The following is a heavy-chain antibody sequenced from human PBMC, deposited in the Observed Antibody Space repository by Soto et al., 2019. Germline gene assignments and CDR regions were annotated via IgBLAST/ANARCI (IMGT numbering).Heavy chain of an antibody. Sequence: QVQLVESGGGVVQPGRSLRLSCAASGFTFSSYAMHWVRQAPGKGLEWVAVISYDGSNKYYADSVKGRFTISRDNSKNTLYLQMNSLRAEDTAVYYCARQTRRWTFDIWGQGTMVTVSS. CDR3: ARQTRRWTFDI. CDR2: ISYDGSNK. D-gene: IGHD2-15*01. J-gene: IGHJ3*02. CDR1: GFTFSSYA. V-gene: IGHV3-30-3*01.